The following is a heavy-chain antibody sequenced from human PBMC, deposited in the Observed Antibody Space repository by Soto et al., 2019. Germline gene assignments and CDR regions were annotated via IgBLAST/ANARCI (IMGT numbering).Heavy chain of an antibody. D-gene: IGHD4-17*01. J-gene: IGHJ4*02. Sequence: EVQLVESGGGLVQPGGSLRLSCEASGFTFSSYWIHWVRQVPGKGLAWVSRINSDGSSTNYADSVKGRFTISRDNAENTVYLQMNSLRAEDTAVYYCAISARGIYGDYNGGQGTLVTVSS. CDR3: AISARGIYGDYN. CDR1: GFTFSSYW. CDR2: INSDGSST. V-gene: IGHV3-74*01.